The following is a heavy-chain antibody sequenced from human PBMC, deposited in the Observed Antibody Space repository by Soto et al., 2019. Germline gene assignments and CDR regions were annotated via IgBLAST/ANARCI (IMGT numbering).Heavy chain of an antibody. CDR1: GGSISSGDYY. CDR3: ASHVDTAMVTFGGFDY. J-gene: IGHJ4*02. D-gene: IGHD5-18*01. Sequence: SETLSLTCTVSGGSISSGDYYWSWIRQPPGKGLEWIGYIYYSGSTYYNPSLKSQVTISVDTSKNQFSLKLSSVTAADTALYYCASHVDTAMVTFGGFDYWGQGTLVTVSS. V-gene: IGHV4-30-4*01. CDR2: IYYSGST.